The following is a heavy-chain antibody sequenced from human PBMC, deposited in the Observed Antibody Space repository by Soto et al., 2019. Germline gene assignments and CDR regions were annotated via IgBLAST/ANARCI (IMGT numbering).Heavy chain of an antibody. J-gene: IGHJ5*02. D-gene: IGHD2-21*02. CDR3: VRTAREGAVAPHWFDR. Sequence: SETLSLTCTVFGASIRSTDYYWIWIRQAPGKGLEWIGYVYYTGSTYYNPSLMSRLTISVDTSKNQFSLKLTSVTAAETAVYYCVRTAREGAVAPHWFDRWGQGTQVTVSS. CDR1: GASIRSTDYY. V-gene: IGHV4-30-4*01. CDR2: VYYTGST.